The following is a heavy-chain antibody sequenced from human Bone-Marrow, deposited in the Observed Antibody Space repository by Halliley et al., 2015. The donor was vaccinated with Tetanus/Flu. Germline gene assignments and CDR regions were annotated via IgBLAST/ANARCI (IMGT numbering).Heavy chain of an antibody. J-gene: IGHJ4*02. Sequence: GLVKPSQTLSLTCAISGDKVSSNTSTWNWIRQSRSRGLEWLGRTYYRSTWNIDYAESVKSRITIKPDTSKNQFSLQLNSVTPEDTAVYSCARGGSSFDYWGQGALVTVSS. V-gene: IGHV6-1*01. CDR2: TYYRSTWNI. D-gene: IGHD5-12*01. CDR1: GDKVSSNTST. CDR3: ARGGSSFDY.